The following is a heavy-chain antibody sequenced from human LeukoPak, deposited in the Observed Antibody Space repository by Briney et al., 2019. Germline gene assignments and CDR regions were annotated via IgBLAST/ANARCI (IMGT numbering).Heavy chain of an antibody. J-gene: IGHJ6*02. CDR1: VGSISSGNW. CDR2: IYHNGTR. CDR3: ATAPILRGEGGEHYKYGMDV. V-gene: IGHV4-4*02. Sequence: SGTLSLTCAVSVGSISSGNWWSWVRHSPGKGLEWSGEIYHNGTRNYNPSLKSRVTISADTFKNHFSLKLTSVTAADTAVYYCATAPILRGEGGEHYKYGMDVWGQGTTVIVSS. D-gene: IGHD2-2*02.